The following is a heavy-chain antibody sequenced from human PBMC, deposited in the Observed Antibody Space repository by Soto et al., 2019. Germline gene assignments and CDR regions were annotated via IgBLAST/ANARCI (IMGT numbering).Heavy chain of an antibody. V-gene: IGHV4-30-4*01. CDR1: CASISNLDYF. J-gene: IGHJ5*01. Sequence: VSLTCSVSCASISNLDYFWAWIRQPPGQALEYIGYIYKSATTYYNPSFESRVAISVDTSKSQFSLNVTSVTAADTAVYFCARGRYCLTGRCFPNWFDSWGQGALVTVSS. CDR3: ARGRYCLTGRCFPNWFDS. D-gene: IGHD7-27*01. CDR2: IYKSATT.